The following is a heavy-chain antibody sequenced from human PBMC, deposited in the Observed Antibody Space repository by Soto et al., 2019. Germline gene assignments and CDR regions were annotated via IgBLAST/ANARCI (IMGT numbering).Heavy chain of an antibody. CDR1: GGSISSYY. V-gene: IGHV4-59*01. J-gene: IGHJ4*02. CDR3: ARDRSLDY. Sequence: SETLSLTCTVSGGSISSYYWSWIRQPPGKGLEWIGYIYYSGNTKYNPSLKSRVTISVDTSKKQFSLKLSSVTAADTAVYYCARDRSLDYWGQGTLVTVS. CDR2: IYYSGNT.